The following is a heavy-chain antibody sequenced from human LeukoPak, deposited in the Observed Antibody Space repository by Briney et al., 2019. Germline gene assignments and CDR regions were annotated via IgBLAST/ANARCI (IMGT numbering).Heavy chain of an antibody. Sequence: KPSETRSLTCAVYGGSFSGYYWSWIRQPPGKGLEWIGEFNHSGSTNYNPSLKSRVTISVDTSKNQFSLKLSSVTAADTAVYYCASDYYGSGSYYNVSDYWGQGTLVTVSS. CDR3: ASDYYGSGSYYNVSDY. J-gene: IGHJ4*02. D-gene: IGHD3-10*01. CDR2: FNHSGST. V-gene: IGHV4-34*01. CDR1: GGSFSGYY.